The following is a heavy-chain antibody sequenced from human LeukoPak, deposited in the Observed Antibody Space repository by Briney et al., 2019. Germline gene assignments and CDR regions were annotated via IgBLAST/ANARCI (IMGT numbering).Heavy chain of an antibody. CDR1: GYTLTGYY. CDR3: ARDGDGYNLYYFDY. V-gene: IGHV1-2*02. Sequence: ASVKVSCKASGYTLTGYYMHWVRQAPGQGLEWMGWINPNSGGTNYAQKFQGRVTMTRDTSISTAYMELSRLRSDDTAVYYCARDGDGYNLYYFDYWGQGTLVTVSS. D-gene: IGHD5-24*01. J-gene: IGHJ4*02. CDR2: INPNSGGT.